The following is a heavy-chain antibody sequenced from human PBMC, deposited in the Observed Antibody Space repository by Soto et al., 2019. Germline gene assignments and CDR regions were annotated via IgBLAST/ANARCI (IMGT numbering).Heavy chain of an antibody. V-gene: IGHV1-69*01. J-gene: IGHJ6*02. D-gene: IGHD5-12*01. Sequence: QVQLVQSGAEVKKPGSSVKVSCKASGGTFRSYAISWVRQAPGQGLEWMGGIIPIFGTANYAQKFQGRVTITADESTSTAYMELSSLRSEDTAVYYCARESRSYEEYYYYYYGMDVWGQGTTVTVSS. CDR2: IIPIFGTA. CDR3: ARESRSYEEYYYYYYGMDV. CDR1: GGTFRSYA.